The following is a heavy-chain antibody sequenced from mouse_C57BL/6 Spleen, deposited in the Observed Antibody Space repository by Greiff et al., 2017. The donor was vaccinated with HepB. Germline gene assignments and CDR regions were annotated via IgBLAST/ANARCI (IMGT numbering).Heavy chain of an antibody. CDR3: AREDYDGPLSF. Sequence: VQLQQSGPELVKPGASVKIPCKASAYTFTDYNMDWVKQSHGKSLEWIGDINPNNGGTIYNQKFKGKATLTVDKSSSTAYMELRSLTSEDTAVYYCAREDYDGPLSFWGQGTLVTVSA. V-gene: IGHV1-18*01. J-gene: IGHJ3*01. CDR1: AYTFTDYN. CDR2: INPNNGGT. D-gene: IGHD2-4*01.